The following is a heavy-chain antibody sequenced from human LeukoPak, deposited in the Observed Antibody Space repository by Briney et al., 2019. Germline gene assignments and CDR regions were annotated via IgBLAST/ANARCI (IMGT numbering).Heavy chain of an antibody. Sequence: GGSLRLSCAASGFTLSDYYMSWIRQAPGKGLEWVSYISSSGSTIYYADSVKGRFTISRDNAKNSLYLQMNSLRAEDTAVYYCANSGSSDNWFDPWGQGTLVTVSS. V-gene: IGHV3-11*01. D-gene: IGHD1-26*01. J-gene: IGHJ5*02. CDR1: GFTLSDYY. CDR3: ANSGSSDNWFDP. CDR2: ISSSGSTI.